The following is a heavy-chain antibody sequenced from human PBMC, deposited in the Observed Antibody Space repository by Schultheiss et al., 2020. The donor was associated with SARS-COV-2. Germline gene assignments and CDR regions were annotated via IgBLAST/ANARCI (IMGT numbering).Heavy chain of an antibody. CDR3: ARDPSGWPNWYFDL. CDR1: GFTFSSYS. Sequence: ESLKISCAASGFTFSSYSMNWVRQAPGKGLEWIGYIYYSGSTYYNPSLKSRVTISVDTSKNQFSLKLSSVTAADTAVYYCARDPSGWPNWYFDLWGRGTLVTVSS. V-gene: IGHV4-59*01. CDR2: IYYSGST. J-gene: IGHJ2*01. D-gene: IGHD6-19*01.